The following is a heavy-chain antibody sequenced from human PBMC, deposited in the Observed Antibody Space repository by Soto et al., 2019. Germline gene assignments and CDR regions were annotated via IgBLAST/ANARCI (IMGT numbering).Heavy chain of an antibody. Sequence: GESLKISCAASGFTFSSYGMHWVRQAPGKGLEWVAVISYDGSNKYYADSVKGRFTISRDNSKNTLYLQMNSLRAEDTAVYYCAKDQKPLLWFGELVGGLDPWGQGTLVTVSS. CDR2: ISYDGSNK. CDR3: AKDQKPLLWFGELVGGLDP. CDR1: GFTFSSYG. D-gene: IGHD3-10*01. V-gene: IGHV3-30*18. J-gene: IGHJ5*02.